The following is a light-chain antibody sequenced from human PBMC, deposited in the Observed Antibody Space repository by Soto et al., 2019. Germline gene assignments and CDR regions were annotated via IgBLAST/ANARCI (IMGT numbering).Light chain of an antibody. CDR1: QGIRND. J-gene: IGKJ1*01. Sequence: AHKMTQSPSSLSASVGDRVTITCRASQGIRNDLGWYQQKPGKAPKLLIYAASSLQSGVPSRFSGSGSGTDFTLTISSLQPEDFATYYCLQDYNYPWTFGQGTKVDIK. CDR3: LQDYNYPWT. V-gene: IGKV1-6*01. CDR2: AAS.